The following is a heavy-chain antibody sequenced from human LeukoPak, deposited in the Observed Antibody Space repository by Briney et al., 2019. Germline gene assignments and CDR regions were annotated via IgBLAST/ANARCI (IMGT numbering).Heavy chain of an antibody. CDR2: ISSSSSYI. J-gene: IGHJ6*04. CDR3: ARGDYDILTSSHQFYYYAMDV. CDR1: GFTFSSYS. V-gene: IGHV3-21*01. D-gene: IGHD3-9*01. Sequence: PGGSLRLSCAASGFTFSSYSMNWVRQAPGKGLEWVSSISSSSSYIYYADSVKGRFTISRDNAKNSLYLQMNSLRAEDTAIYYCARGDYDILTSSHQFYYYAMDVWGKGTTVTVSS.